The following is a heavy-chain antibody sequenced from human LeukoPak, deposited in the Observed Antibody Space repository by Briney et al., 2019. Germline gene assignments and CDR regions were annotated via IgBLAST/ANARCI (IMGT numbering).Heavy chain of an antibody. CDR1: GFTCSSYW. J-gene: IGHJ4*02. D-gene: IGHD2-2*01. CDR3: ARDRDYCSSTSCYGPYFDY. Sequence: GGSLRLSCAASGFTCSSYWMSWVRQAPGKGLEWVANIKQDGSEKYYVDSVKGRFTISRDNAKNSLYLQMNSLRAEDTAVYYCARDRDYCSSTSCYGPYFDYWGQGTLVTVSS. CDR2: IKQDGSEK. V-gene: IGHV3-7*03.